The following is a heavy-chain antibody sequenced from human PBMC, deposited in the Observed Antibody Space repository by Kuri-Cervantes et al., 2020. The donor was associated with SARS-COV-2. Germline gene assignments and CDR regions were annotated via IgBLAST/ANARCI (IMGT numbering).Heavy chain of an antibody. D-gene: IGHD3-3*01. CDR3: AREWSGRYYYYYYGMDV. CDR1: GFTFSSYS. Sequence: GGSLRLSCAASGFTFSSYSMNWVRQAPGKGLEWVSYISSSSSTIYYADSVKGRFTISRDNAKNSLYLQMNSLRDEDTAVYYCAREWSGRYYYYYYGMDVWGQGTTVTVSS. CDR2: ISSSSSTI. V-gene: IGHV3-48*02. J-gene: IGHJ6*02.